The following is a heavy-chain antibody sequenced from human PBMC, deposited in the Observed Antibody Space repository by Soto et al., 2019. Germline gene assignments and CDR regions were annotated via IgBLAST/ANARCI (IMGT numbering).Heavy chain of an antibody. V-gene: IGHV3-9*01. CDR3: VKATSFVAVYQYFLYS. D-gene: IGHD6-19*01. CDR1: GFTFDDYA. J-gene: IGHJ5*01. CDR2: ISWNSAFI. Sequence: GGSLRLSCAASGFTFDDYAIHWVRQAPGKGLEWVSGISWNSAFIAYADSVKGRFTISRDNAKNSLYLQLSSLRPEDTALYYCVKATSFVAVYQYFLYSWGHGT.